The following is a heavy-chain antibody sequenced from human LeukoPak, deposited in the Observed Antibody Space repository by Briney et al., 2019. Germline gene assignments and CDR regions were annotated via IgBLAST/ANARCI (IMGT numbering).Heavy chain of an antibody. Sequence: PSETLSLTCTVSGGSISSYYWNWIRQPPGKGLEWIGYIYYSGSTDYNPSLKSRVTISVDTSKNQFSLKLSSVTAADTAVYYCARRAGAARTYYYYGMDVWGQGTTVTVSS. D-gene: IGHD6-6*01. J-gene: IGHJ6*02. CDR1: GGSISSYY. V-gene: IGHV4-59*08. CDR3: ARRAGAARTYYYYGMDV. CDR2: IYYSGST.